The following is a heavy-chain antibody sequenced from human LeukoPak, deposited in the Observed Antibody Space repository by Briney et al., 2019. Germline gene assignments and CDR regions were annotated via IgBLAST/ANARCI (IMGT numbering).Heavy chain of an antibody. CDR3: ARHSAAAGSSYFDY. CDR1: GGSISSGSYY. D-gene: IGHD6-13*01. Sequence: PSQTLSLTCTVSGGSISSGSYYWSWIRQPAGKGLEWIGRIYTSGSTNYNPSLKSRVTISVDTSKNQFSLKLSSVTAADTAVYYCARHSAAAGSSYFDYWGQGTLITVSS. J-gene: IGHJ4*02. V-gene: IGHV4-61*02. CDR2: IYTSGST.